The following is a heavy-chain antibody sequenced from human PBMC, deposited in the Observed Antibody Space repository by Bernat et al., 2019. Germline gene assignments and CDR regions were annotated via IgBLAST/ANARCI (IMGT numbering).Heavy chain of an antibody. CDR3: AKDKDSSWLNGGIAVAGFDY. J-gene: IGHJ4*02. CDR1: GFTFSSYA. Sequence: EVQLLESGGGLVQPGGSLRLSCAASGFTFSSYAMSWVRQAPGKGLEWVSAISGSGGSTYYADSVKGRFTISRDNSKNTLYLQMNSLRAEDTAVYYWAKDKDSSWLNGGIAVAGFDYWGQGTLVTVSS. V-gene: IGHV3-23*01. CDR2: ISGSGGST. D-gene: IGHD6-19*01.